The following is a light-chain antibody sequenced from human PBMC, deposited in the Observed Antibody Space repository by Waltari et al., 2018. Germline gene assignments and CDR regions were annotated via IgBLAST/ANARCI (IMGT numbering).Light chain of an antibody. CDR1: QSVSSSD. CDR3: QQYAGSRPT. V-gene: IGKV3-20*01. CDR2: CAS. J-gene: IGKJ4*01. Sequence: EIVLAQSPGTLSLSPGERATLPCRASQSVSSSDFAWYQQKPGHAPRLLIYCASSRATGIPDRFSGSGSGTDFSLTISRLEPEDFGLYYCQQYAGSRPTFGGGTKVEIK.